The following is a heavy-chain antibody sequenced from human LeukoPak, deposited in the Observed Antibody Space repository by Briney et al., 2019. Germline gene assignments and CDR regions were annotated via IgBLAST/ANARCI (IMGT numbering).Heavy chain of an antibody. CDR2: ISTSII. CDR3: ARVLSGTLTFDH. D-gene: IGHD3-9*01. CDR1: GFTFSRYS. Sequence: PGGSLRLSCAASGFTFSRYSMNWVRQAPGKGLEWVSYISTSIISYADSVKGRFTISRDNAKNSLFLQMNSLRAEDTAVYYCARVLSGTLTFDHWGQGTLVAVSS. V-gene: IGHV3-48*04. J-gene: IGHJ4*02.